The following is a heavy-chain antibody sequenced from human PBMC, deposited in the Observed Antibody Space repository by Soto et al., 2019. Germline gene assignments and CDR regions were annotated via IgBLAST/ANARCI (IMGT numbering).Heavy chain of an antibody. J-gene: IGHJ6*02. CDR3: ASSEYSYGFSYYYGMDV. CDR1: SLTCTSYY. D-gene: IGHD5-18*01. V-gene: IGHV4-39*01. Sequence: SLTCTSYYWVWIRQPPGKGLEWIGSIYYSGSTYYNPSLKSRVTISVDTSKNQFYLKLSSVTAADTAVYYCASSEYSYGFSYYYGMDVWGQGTTVTVSS. CDR2: IYYSGST.